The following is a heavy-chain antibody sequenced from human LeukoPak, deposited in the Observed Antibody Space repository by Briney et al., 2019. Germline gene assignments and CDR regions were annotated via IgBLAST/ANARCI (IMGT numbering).Heavy chain of an antibody. CDR2: IYYSGST. D-gene: IGHD6-19*01. CDR3: ARVGGWYYFDY. V-gene: IGHV4-39*07. Sequence: SETLSLTCTVSGGSISSSSYYWGWIRQPPGKGLEWIGSIYYSGSTYYNPSLKSRVIISVDTSKNQFSLKLSSVTAADTAVYYCARVGGWYYFDYWGRGTLVTVSS. J-gene: IGHJ4*02. CDR1: GGSISSSSYY.